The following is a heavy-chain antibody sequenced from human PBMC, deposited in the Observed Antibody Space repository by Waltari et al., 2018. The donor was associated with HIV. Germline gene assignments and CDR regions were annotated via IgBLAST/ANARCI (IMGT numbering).Heavy chain of an antibody. CDR1: GSTFTDYS. D-gene: IGHD4-17*01. J-gene: IGHJ6*02. V-gene: IGHV1-2*06. CDR2: INLNSGVT. Sequence: QVQLVQSGAEVKKPGASVKVSCKASGSTFTDYSIYWLRQAPGKGLEWMGQINLNSGVTNYAQKCQGRVIMTRDTSISTAYMELSRLRSDDTAVYYCARVVNYGDNSVYYGMDVWGQGTTVTVSS. CDR3: ARVVNYGDNSVYYGMDV.